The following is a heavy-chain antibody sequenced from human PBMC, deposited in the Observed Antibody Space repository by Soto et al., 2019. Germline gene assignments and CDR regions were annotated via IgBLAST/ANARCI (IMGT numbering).Heavy chain of an antibody. CDR1: GYSFTSTY. V-gene: IGHV1-46*01. D-gene: IGHD2-15*01. J-gene: IGHJ4*02. Sequence: QVQLVQSGAEVKKPGASVRISCRASGYSFTSTYVHWVRQAPGQGPEWMGIINPAGGTTYYAQKFQGRLTITSDTSTDTAFMDLNDLTSEDTAVYCCALKVVTCYDNWGQGTLLTVSS. CDR3: ALKVVTCYDN. CDR2: INPAGGTT.